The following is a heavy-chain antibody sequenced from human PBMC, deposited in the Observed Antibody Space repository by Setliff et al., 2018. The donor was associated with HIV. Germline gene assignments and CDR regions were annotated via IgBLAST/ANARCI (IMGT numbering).Heavy chain of an antibody. J-gene: IGHJ4*02. V-gene: IGHV4-34*01. CDR2: INPSGTT. CDR1: GGSLRNYY. D-gene: IGHD6-13*01. Sequence: SETLSLTCAVYGGSLRNYYWSWIRQPPGKGLEWIAEINPSGTTNYNPSLKSRVTISVDTSKKQFSLKLTSVTAADTAVYYCARHPRGSIAAAASSFDYWGQGTLVTVSS. CDR3: ARHPRGSIAAAASSFDY.